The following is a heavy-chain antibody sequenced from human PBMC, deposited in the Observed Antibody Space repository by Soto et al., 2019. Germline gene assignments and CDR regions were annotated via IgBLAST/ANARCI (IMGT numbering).Heavy chain of an antibody. CDR1: GGSFSGYY. V-gene: IGHV4-34*01. J-gene: IGHJ3*02. CDR3: AIDYCDYDAFDI. Sequence: QVQLQQWGAGLLKPSETLSLTCAVYGGSFSGYYWIWIRQPPGKGLEWIGEINHSGSTNYNTSLSSRVTISVDTSNIQFSLKLSSVTAADTAVYYCAIDYCDYDAFDIWGQGTMVTVSS. D-gene: IGHD4-17*01. CDR2: INHSGST.